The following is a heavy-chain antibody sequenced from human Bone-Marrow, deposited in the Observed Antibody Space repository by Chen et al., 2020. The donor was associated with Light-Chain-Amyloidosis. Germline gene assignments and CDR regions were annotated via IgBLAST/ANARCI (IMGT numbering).Heavy chain of an antibody. Sequence: EVQLVESGGGLVQPGGSLRLSCAASGFTFSRSEMNWVRQAPGKGLEWISYISTSGSAIFYADSVKGRFTISRDNAGNSVFLQMNSLGVDDTAIYYCAKEGLYGRYFDFWGQGTLVTVSS. CDR2: ISTSGSAI. V-gene: IGHV3-48*03. CDR3: AKEGLYGRYFDF. CDR1: GFTFSRSE. D-gene: IGHD3-10*01. J-gene: IGHJ4*02.